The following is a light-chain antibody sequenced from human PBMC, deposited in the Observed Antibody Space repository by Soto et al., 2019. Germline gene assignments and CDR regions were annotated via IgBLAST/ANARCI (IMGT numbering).Light chain of an antibody. CDR3: QQYNGT. CDR2: RAS. Sequence: DIQMTQSPSTLSASVGERVTITCRASQSITDWLAWYQQKPGKAPNLLIYRASSLESGVPSRFSGSGYGIFFSLTISTLQPDDFATYYCQQYNGTFGQGTKVDIK. J-gene: IGKJ1*01. CDR1: QSITDW. V-gene: IGKV1-5*03.